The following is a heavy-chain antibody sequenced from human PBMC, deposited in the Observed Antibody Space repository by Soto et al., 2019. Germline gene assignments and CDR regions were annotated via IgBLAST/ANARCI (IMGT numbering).Heavy chain of an antibody. CDR3: VRDGTKTLRDWFDP. CDR2: IYATGTT. CDR1: GASISGFY. D-gene: IGHD1-1*01. Sequence: TLSLTCTVSGASISGFYWSWIRKSAGKGLEWIGRIYATGTTDYNPSLKSRVMMSVDTSKKQFSLKLRSVTAADTAVYYCVRDGTKTLRDWFDPWGQGISVTVSS. J-gene: IGHJ5*02. V-gene: IGHV4-4*07.